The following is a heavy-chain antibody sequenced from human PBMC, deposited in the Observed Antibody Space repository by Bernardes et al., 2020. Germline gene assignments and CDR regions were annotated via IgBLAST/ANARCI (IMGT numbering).Heavy chain of an antibody. Sequence: ETLSLTCTVSGGSISSSSYYWGWIRQPPGKGLEWIGSIYYSGSTYYNPSLKSRVTISVDTSKNQFSLKLSSVTAADTAVYYCARLLDWFDPWGQGTLVTVSS. J-gene: IGHJ5*02. CDR3: ARLLDWFDP. CDR1: GGSISSSSYY. CDR2: IYYSGST. D-gene: IGHD6-13*01. V-gene: IGHV4-39*01.